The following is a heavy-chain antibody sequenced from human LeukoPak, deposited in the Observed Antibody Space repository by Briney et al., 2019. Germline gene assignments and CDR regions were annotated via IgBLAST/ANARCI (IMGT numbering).Heavy chain of an antibody. V-gene: IGHV4-59*01. CDR2: IYYSGST. CDR3: ASSYDSSGYLYFQH. Sequence: PSETLSLTCTVSGGSISSYYWSWIRQPPGKGLEWLGYIYYSGSTNYNPSLKSRVTISVDTSKNQFSLKLSSVTAADTAVYYCASSYDSSGYLYFQHWGQGTLVTVSS. J-gene: IGHJ1*01. D-gene: IGHD3-22*01. CDR1: GGSISSYY.